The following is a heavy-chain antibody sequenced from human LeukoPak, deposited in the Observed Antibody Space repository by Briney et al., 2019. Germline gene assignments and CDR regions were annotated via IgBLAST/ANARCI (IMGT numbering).Heavy chain of an antibody. V-gene: IGHV3-23*01. Sequence: GGSLRLSCAASGFTFSSYAMSWVRQAPGKGLEWVSAISGSGGSTYYADSVKGRFTISRDNSKNTLYLQVNSLRAEDTAVYYCAKDGLGSRGWYYFDYWGQGTLVTVSS. CDR1: GFTFSSYA. J-gene: IGHJ4*02. CDR3: AKDGLGSRGWYYFDY. CDR2: ISGSGGST. D-gene: IGHD2-2*01.